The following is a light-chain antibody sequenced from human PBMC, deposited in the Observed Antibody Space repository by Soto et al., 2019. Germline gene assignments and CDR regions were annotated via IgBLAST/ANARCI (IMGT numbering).Light chain of an antibody. J-gene: IGKJ1*01. CDR1: QSIDRW. Sequence: DSQMTQSPSRLHACLGDTVTLTFRASQSIDRWVAWYQQKAGKAPKLLVYHASSLETGVPSRFRCSGTGTEVTVTITSLPRDDFAPYCAQQYNRVATFDPGTKVDIK. V-gene: IGKV1-5*01. CDR3: QQYNRVAT. CDR2: HAS.